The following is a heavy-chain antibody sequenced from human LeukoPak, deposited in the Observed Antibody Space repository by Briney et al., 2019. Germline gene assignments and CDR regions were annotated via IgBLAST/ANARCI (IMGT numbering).Heavy chain of an antibody. CDR2: INHSGST. Sequence: SETLSLTCAVYGGSFSGYYWSWIRQPPGKGLEWIGEINHSGSTNYNPSLKSRVTISVDTSKNQFSLKLSSVTAADTAVYYRARGGVVVQYYYYMDVWGKGTTVTVSS. CDR1: GGSFSGYY. V-gene: IGHV4-34*01. CDR3: ARGGVVVQYYYYMDV. D-gene: IGHD2-15*01. J-gene: IGHJ6*03.